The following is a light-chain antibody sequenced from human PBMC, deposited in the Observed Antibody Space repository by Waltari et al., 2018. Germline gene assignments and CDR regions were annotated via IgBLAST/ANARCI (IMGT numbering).Light chain of an antibody. CDR3: QHYHQWPPYT. CDR2: GAS. Sequence: EIVLTQSPSTLSVSPGERPILPCRASQTISYNLAWYQQRPGQPPRLLIYGASARAAAIPVRFSGSGSGTEFTLTISGLQSEDFAVYYCQHYHQWPPYTFGQGTKVE. CDR1: QTISYN. J-gene: IGKJ2*01. V-gene: IGKV3-15*01.